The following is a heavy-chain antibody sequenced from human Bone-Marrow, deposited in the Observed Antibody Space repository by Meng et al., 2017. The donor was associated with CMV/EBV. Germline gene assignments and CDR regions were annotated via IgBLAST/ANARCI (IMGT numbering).Heavy chain of an antibody. CDR2: INSDGSST. D-gene: IGHD3-3*01. V-gene: IGHV3-74*01. Sequence: LKISCAASGFTFSSYWMHWVRQAPGKGLVWVSRINSDGSSTSYADSVKGRFTISRDNAKNTLYLQMNSLRAEDTAVYYCARDLIMEWLTKFYYYYYGMDVWGQGTTVTVSS. CDR3: ARDLIMEWLTKFYYYYYGMDV. CDR1: GFTFSSYW. J-gene: IGHJ6*02.